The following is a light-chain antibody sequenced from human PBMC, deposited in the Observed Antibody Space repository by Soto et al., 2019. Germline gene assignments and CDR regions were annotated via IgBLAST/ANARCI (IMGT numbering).Light chain of an antibody. CDR1: SSDVGGYNY. V-gene: IGLV2-14*01. CDR3: SSYTSSSTYV. J-gene: IGLJ1*01. CDR2: EVS. Sequence: QSALTQPASVSGSPGQSITISCTGTSSDVGGYNYVSWYQQHPGKAPKLMIYEVSNRPSGVSNRFSGSKSANTASLTISGLQAEDEADYYCSSYTSSSTYVFGPGTKLTVL.